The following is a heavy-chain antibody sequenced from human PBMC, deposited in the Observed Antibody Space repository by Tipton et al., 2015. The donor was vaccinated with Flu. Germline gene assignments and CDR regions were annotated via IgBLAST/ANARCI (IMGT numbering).Heavy chain of an antibody. Sequence: LRLSCVVSGYSISSGYYWGWVRQPPGKGLEWIGTIYHSGSTYYNPSLKSRVTISVDTSKNQFSLKLSSVTAADTAVYYCAVHTGDSVRGIIDYWGQGTLVTVSS. CDR1: GYSISSGYY. J-gene: IGHJ4*02. D-gene: IGHD3-10*02. V-gene: IGHV4-38-2*01. CDR2: IYHSGST. CDR3: AVHTGDSVRGIIDY.